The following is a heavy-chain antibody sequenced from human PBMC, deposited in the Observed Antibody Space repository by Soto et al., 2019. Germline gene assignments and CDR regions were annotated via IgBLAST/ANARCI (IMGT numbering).Heavy chain of an antibody. Sequence: EVQLVESGGGLVQPGGSLRLSCAASGFTFSSYWMSWVRQAPGKGLEWVANIKQDGSEKYYVDSVKGRFTISRDNAKNSLYLQMNSLIAEDPAVYYCARLRTPFKYYFDYWGQGTLVTVSS. CDR2: IKQDGSEK. V-gene: IGHV3-7*01. CDR3: ARLRTPFKYYFDY. CDR1: GFTFSSYW. J-gene: IGHJ4*02.